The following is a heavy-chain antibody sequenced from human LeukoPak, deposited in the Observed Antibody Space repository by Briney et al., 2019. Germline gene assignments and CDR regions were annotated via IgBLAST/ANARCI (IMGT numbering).Heavy chain of an antibody. D-gene: IGHD6-13*01. CDR3: ARVSDNKQQLVDY. Sequence: GGSLRLSCAASGFTFSSYSMNWVRQAPGKGLEWVSSISSSSSYIYYADSVKGRFTISRDNAKNSPYLQMNSLRAEDTAVYYCARVSDNKQQLVDYWGQGTLVTVSS. CDR2: ISSSSSYI. CDR1: GFTFSSYS. J-gene: IGHJ4*02. V-gene: IGHV3-21*01.